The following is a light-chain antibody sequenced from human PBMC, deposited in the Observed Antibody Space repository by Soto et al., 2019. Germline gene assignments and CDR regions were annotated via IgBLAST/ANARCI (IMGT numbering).Light chain of an antibody. J-gene: IGLJ1*01. CDR1: SSDVGSYNL. Sequence: QSALTQPASVSGSPGQSITISCTGTSSDVGSYNLVSWYQHRPDKAPKLMIYEGSKRPSGVSIRFSGSKSGNTASLTISGLQAEDEADYYCCSYAGSSTFVFGSGTKLTVL. CDR3: CSYAGSSTFV. CDR2: EGS. V-gene: IGLV2-23*03.